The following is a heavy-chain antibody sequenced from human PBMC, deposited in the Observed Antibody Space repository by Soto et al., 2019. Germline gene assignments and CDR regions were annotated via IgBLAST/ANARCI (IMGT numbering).Heavy chain of an antibody. CDR1: GFTFSSYA. CDR3: ARDAKPSYGEHFRWPGYYYGMDV. Sequence: PGGSLRLSCAASGFTFSSYAMHWVRQAPGKGLEWVAVISYDGSNKYYADSVKGRFTISRDNSKNTLYLQMNSLRAEDTAVYYCARDAKPSYGEHFRWPGYYYGMDVWGQGTTVTVSS. V-gene: IGHV3-30-3*01. J-gene: IGHJ6*02. D-gene: IGHD4-17*01. CDR2: ISYDGSNK.